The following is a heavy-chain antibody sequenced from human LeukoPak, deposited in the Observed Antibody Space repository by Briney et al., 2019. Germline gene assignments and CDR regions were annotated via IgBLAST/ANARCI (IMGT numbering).Heavy chain of an antibody. CDR1: GFTFSSYA. CDR3: AKGTYYYDSSGPNLNWFDP. CDR2: ISDSGGST. Sequence: GGSLRLSCAASGFTFSSYAMSWVPQAPGKGLECVSAISDSGGSTYYADSVKGRFTISRDNSKNTLYLQMNSQRAEDTAVYYCAKGTYYYDSSGPNLNWFDPWGQGTMVTVSS. J-gene: IGHJ5*02. V-gene: IGHV3-23*01. D-gene: IGHD3-22*01.